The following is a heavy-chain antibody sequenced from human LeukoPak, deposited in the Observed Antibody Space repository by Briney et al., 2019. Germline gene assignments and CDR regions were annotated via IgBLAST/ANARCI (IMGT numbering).Heavy chain of an antibody. Sequence: SETLSLTCTVSGGSISSYYWSWIRQPPGKGLEWIGYIYYSGSTNYIPSLKSRVTISVDTSKNQFSLKLSSVTAADTAVYYCARRRYSYGSYYFDYWGQGTLVTVSS. J-gene: IGHJ4*02. D-gene: IGHD5-18*01. CDR2: IYYSGST. CDR1: GGSISSYY. CDR3: ARRRYSYGSYYFDY. V-gene: IGHV4-59*08.